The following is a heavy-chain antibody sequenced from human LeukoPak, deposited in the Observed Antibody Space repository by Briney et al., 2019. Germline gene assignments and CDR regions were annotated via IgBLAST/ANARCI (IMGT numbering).Heavy chain of an antibody. D-gene: IGHD1-26*01. CDR3: ARGAPWVGAKDAFGI. Sequence: SETLSLTCTVSGGSISSYYWSWIRQPAGKGLEWIGRIYTSGSTNYNPSLKSRVTMSVDTSKNQFSLKLSSVTAADTAVYYCARGAPWVGAKDAFGIWGQGTMVTVSS. CDR2: IYTSGST. J-gene: IGHJ3*02. V-gene: IGHV4-4*07. CDR1: GGSISSYY.